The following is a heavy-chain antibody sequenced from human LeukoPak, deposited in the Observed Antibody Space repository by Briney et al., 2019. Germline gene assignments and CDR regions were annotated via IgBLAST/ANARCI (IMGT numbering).Heavy chain of an antibody. CDR3: AKGGGYVTYYYMDV. CDR2: ISGSGGST. CDR1: GFTFSSYG. J-gene: IGHJ6*03. D-gene: IGHD5-12*01. Sequence: GGSLRLSCAASGFTFSSYGMHWVRQAPGKGLEWVSAISGSGGSTYYADSVKGRFTISRDNSKNTLYLQMNSLRAEDTAVYYCAKGGGYVTYYYMDVWGKGTTVTVSS. V-gene: IGHV3-23*01.